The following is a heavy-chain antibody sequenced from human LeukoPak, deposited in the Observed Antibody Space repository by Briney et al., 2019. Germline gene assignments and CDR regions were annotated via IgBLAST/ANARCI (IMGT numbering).Heavy chain of an antibody. CDR2: IYPGDSDT. J-gene: IGHJ4*02. V-gene: IGHV5-51*01. CDR3: ARFVGACSGGSCYSGY. CDR1: RYSFTSYW. D-gene: IGHD2-15*01. Sequence: GESLKISCKGSRYSFTSYWIGWVRQMPGKGLEWMGIIYPGDSDTRYSPSFQGQVTISADKSISTAYLQWNSLKASDTAMYYCARFVGACSGGSCYSGYWGQGTLVTVSS.